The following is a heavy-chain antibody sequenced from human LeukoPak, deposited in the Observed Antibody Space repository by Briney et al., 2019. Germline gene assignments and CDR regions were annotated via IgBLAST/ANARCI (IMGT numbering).Heavy chain of an antibody. D-gene: IGHD2/OR15-2a*01. J-gene: IGHJ6*02. V-gene: IGHV4-59*12. CDR2: IYDSGST. CDR3: AKGGSTNFYYGDV. Sequence: SETLSLTCSVSGGSMTNFYWTWIRHPPGRGLEWIGDIYDSGSTRYNTSLESRVTISVDTSKHQFSLKLGAVTAADTAVYYCAKGGSTNFYYGDVWGQGTTVTVSS. CDR1: GGSMTNFY.